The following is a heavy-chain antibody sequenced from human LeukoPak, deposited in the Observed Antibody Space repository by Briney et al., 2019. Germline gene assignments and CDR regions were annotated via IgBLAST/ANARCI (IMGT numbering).Heavy chain of an antibody. V-gene: IGHV4-4*07. J-gene: IGHJ5*02. D-gene: IGHD3-10*01. CDR3: ARHFGHSDWFDP. CDR2: IYASGTT. CDR1: GGSISGYF. Sequence: SETLSLTCTVSGGSISGYFWSRIRQPAGKGLEWIGRIYASGTTNYNPSLRSRVTMSVDTSKDQFSLRLTSVTAADTAVYYCARHFGHSDWFDPWGQGTLVTVSS.